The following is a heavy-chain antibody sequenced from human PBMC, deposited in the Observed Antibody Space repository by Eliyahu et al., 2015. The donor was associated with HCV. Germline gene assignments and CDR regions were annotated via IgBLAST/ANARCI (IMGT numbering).Heavy chain of an antibody. CDR2: INWNSGII. D-gene: IGHD6-19*01. CDR3: AKGLGQWLAQANDY. Sequence: EVQLVESGGGLVQPGRSLRLSCAASGFTFANSAMHWVRQAPGKGLEWVSGINWNSGIIDYADSVKGRFTISRDNAKNSLYLQMNSLRVEDTAFYYCAKGLGQWLAQANDYWGQGTLVTVSS. V-gene: IGHV3-9*01. J-gene: IGHJ4*02. CDR1: GFTFANSA.